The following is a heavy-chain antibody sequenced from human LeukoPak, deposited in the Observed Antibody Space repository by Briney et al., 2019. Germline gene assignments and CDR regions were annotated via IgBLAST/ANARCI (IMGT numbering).Heavy chain of an antibody. V-gene: IGHV1-2*02. Sequence: ASVKVSCKASGYTFTGYYMHWVRQAPGQGLEWMGWINPNSGGTNYAQKFQGRVTMTRDTSISTAYMELSRLRSDDTAVYYCARGGGTYYYDSSGYLYWGQGTLVTVSS. J-gene: IGHJ4*02. D-gene: IGHD3-22*01. CDR3: ARGGGTYYYDSSGYLY. CDR2: INPNSGGT. CDR1: GYTFTGYY.